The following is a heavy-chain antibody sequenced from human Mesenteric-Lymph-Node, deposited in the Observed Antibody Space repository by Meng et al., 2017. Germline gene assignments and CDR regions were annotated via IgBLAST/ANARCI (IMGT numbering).Heavy chain of an antibody. D-gene: IGHD2/OR15-2a*01. CDR2: ITNKPNRYTT. CDR3: ARDTSTSLDY. V-gene: IGHV3-72*01. J-gene: IGHJ4*02. CDR1: GFTFTDHY. Sequence: EVHLVESGGGLFQPGWSLSLSCAASGFTFTDHYMDWFRPAPGKRLEWVGSITNKPNRYTTNYAASVKGRFNISRDDSKNSLYLEMNSLKIKDTAVYYCARDTSTSLDYWGQGTLVTVSS.